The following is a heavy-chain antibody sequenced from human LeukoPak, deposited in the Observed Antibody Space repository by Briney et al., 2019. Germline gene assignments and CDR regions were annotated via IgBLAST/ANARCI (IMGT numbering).Heavy chain of an antibody. CDR2: IYYSGST. CDR3: ARAVLATKSEHWFDS. J-gene: IGHJ5*01. D-gene: IGHD2-8*01. Sequence: SETLSLTCTVSGGSISSYYWSWIRQPPGKGLEWIGYIYYSGSTYYNPSLKSRVTISVDTSKNQFSLKLSSVTAADTAVYYCARAVLATKSEHWFDSWGQGTLVTVSS. V-gene: IGHV4-59*12. CDR1: GGSISSYY.